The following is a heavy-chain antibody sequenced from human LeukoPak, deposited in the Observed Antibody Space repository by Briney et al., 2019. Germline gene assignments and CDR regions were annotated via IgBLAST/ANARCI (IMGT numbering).Heavy chain of an antibody. V-gene: IGHV3-9*01. CDR3: AKDSSPLGEAMDY. J-gene: IGHJ4*02. CDR1: EFTLDDYA. D-gene: IGHD4-17*01. Sequence: RRSLRLSCAASEFTLDDYAMHWVRPAPGKGLEWVSGISWNSGSIGYADSVKGRFTISREKAKNSLYLQMNSLRAEDTALYYCAKDSSPLGEAMDYWGQGTLVTVSS. CDR2: ISWNSGSI.